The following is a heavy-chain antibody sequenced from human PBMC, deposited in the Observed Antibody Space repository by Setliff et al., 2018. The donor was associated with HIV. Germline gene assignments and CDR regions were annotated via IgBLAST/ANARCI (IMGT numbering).Heavy chain of an antibody. V-gene: IGHV1-2*04. J-gene: IGHJ2*01. D-gene: IGHD3-16*01. Sequence: ASVKVSCKASGYSFTGYYLHWVRQAPGQGLEWMGWINPKSGGTNYAPKFQGWVTMNRDMSISTAYMELSRLRSADTAVYYCARTPGEDWYFDLWGRGTLVTVSS. CDR2: INPKSGGT. CDR3: ARTPGEDWYFDL. CDR1: GYSFTGYY.